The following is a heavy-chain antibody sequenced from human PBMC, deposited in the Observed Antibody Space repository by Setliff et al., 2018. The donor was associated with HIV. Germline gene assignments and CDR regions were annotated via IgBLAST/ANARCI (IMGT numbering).Heavy chain of an antibody. CDR1: GGSFSHGY. D-gene: IGHD2-2*01. CDR2: ISHSGST. CDR3: ARQEGYCSSTSCYAGSFMGYYYMDV. Sequence: SETLSLTCAVYGGSFSHGYWSWIRQPPGKRLEWIGDISHSGSTNYNPPLKSRVTISVDTSKKQFSLKLSSVTAADTAVYYCARQEGYCSSTSCYAGSFMGYYYMDVWGKGTTVTVSS. V-gene: IGHV4-34*01. J-gene: IGHJ6*03.